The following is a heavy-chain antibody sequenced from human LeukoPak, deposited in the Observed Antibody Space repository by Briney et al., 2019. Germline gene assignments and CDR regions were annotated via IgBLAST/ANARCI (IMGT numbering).Heavy chain of an antibody. CDR3: AKVPNLGNYYESTGSEYYFDY. CDR1: GFMFSSYA. D-gene: IGHD3-22*01. CDR2: ISGSGGTT. V-gene: IGHV3-23*01. J-gene: IGHJ4*02. Sequence: SGGSLRLSCAASGFMFSSYAMTWVRQAPGKGLEWVSSISGSGGTTYYADSVKGRFTISRDNSKNTLYLQMNSLRAEDTAVYYCAKVPNLGNYYESTGSEYYFDYWGQGTLVTVSS.